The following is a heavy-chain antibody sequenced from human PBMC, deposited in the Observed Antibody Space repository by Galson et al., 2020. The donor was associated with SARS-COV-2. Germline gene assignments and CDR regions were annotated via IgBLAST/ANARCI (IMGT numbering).Heavy chain of an antibody. D-gene: IGHD2-8*01. J-gene: IGHJ6*02. CDR2: IYSGGST. V-gene: IGHV3-53*01. Sequence: QLGESLKISCAASGFTVSSNYMSWVRQAPGKGLEWVSVIYSGGSTYYADSVKGRFTISRDNSKNTLYLQMNSLRAEDTAVYYCARDLYTYGMYVCGQGTTVTVSS. CDR1: GFTVSSNY. CDR3: ARDLYTYGMYV.